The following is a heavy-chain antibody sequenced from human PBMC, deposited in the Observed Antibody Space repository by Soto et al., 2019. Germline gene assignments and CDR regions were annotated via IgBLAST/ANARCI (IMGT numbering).Heavy chain of an antibody. Sequence: QVQLVQSGAEVKTPGASVKLSCKASGYTFTSYAMHWVHQAPGQSLEWMGWINAGNGNTKYSQRFQGRVTITRDTSASTAYMDLSSLRSEDTAVYYCARGIAVPVDPDYWGQGTLVTVSS. V-gene: IGHV1-3*01. CDR1: GYTFTSYA. J-gene: IGHJ4*02. CDR2: INAGNGNT. CDR3: ARGIAVPVDPDY. D-gene: IGHD6-19*01.